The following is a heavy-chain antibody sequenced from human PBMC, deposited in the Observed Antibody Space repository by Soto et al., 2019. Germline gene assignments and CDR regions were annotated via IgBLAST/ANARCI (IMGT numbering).Heavy chain of an antibody. J-gene: IGHJ6*02. CDR3: AGGPWYCSGGSCYQYGMDV. CDR2: TYYRSKWYN. V-gene: IGHV6-1*01. Sequence: SQTLSLTCAISGDSVSSNSAAWNWIRQSPSRGLEWLGRTYYRSKWYNDYAVSVKSRITINPDTSKNQFPLQLNSVTPEDTAVYYCAGGPWYCSGGSCYQYGMDVWGQGTTVTVSS. D-gene: IGHD2-15*01. CDR1: GDSVSSNSAA.